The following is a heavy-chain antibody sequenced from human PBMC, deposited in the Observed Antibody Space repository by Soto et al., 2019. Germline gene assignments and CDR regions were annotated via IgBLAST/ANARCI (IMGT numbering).Heavy chain of an antibody. V-gene: IGHV1-69*12. CDR2: IIPRFGTA. Sequence: QVQLVQSGAEVKKPESSVKVSCKAPGGTFSTYAISWVRQAPGQGLQWMGGIIPRFGTANYAQRFEDRVTITADESANTVYMELSSLRSEVTAVYFCASGIQLWLRRIYNGYSGWGQGTLVTVSS. D-gene: IGHD5-18*01. J-gene: IGHJ4*02. CDR3: ASGIQLWLRRIYNGYSG. CDR1: GGTFSTYA.